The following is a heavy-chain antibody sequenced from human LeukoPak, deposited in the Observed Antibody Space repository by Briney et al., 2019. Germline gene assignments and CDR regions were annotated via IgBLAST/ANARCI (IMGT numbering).Heavy chain of an antibody. CDR2: IYHSGST. J-gene: IGHJ6*02. CDR3: AGSEAPITPPPYGMGV. CDR1: GGSISSSNW. V-gene: IGHV4-4*02. Sequence: PSGTLSLTCAVSGGSISSSNWWSWVRQPPGKGLEWIGEIYHSGSTNYNPSLKSRVTISVDKSKNQFSLKLSSVTAADTAVYYCAGSEAPITPPPYGMGVWGQGTKVTVSS. D-gene: IGHD3-10*01.